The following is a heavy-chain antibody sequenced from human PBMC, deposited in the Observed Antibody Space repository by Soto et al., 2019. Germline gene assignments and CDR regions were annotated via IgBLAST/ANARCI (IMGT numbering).Heavy chain of an antibody. D-gene: IGHD4-17*01. Sequence: GASVKVSCKASGYTFTSYDINWVRQATGQGLEWMGWMNPNSGNTGYAQKFQGRVTMTRNTSISTAYMELRSLRSEDTAVCYCARGGVDYGDYARLYNYYYYMGAWGKGTTVTASS. CDR3: ARGGVDYGDYARLYNYYYYMGA. CDR1: GYTFTSYD. CDR2: MNPNSGNT. J-gene: IGHJ6*03. V-gene: IGHV1-8*01.